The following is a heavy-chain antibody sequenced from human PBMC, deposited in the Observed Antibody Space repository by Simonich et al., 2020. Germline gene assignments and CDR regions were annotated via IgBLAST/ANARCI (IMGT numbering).Heavy chain of an antibody. J-gene: IGHJ3*02. Sequence: GGGLVQPGGSLRLSCAASGFTFSSYAMSWVRQALGKGLEWVSANSGSGGSTYYADSVKGRFTISRDNSKNTLYLQMNSLRAEDTAVYYCAKDLGERITMIVVVIDAFDIWGQGTMVTVSS. D-gene: IGHD3-22*01. CDR3: AKDLGERITMIVVVIDAFDI. CDR2: NSGSGGST. CDR1: GFTFSSYA. V-gene: IGHV3-23*01.